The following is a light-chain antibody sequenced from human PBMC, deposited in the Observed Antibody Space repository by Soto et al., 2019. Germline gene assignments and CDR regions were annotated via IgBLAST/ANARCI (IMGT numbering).Light chain of an antibody. CDR1: SGDVGGYYS. CDR3: SSYTAGGTI. CDR2: EFS. J-gene: IGLJ1*01. Sequence: QSALTQPASVSGTPGQTITISSTGTSGDVGGYYSVSWYQQLPGKAPKLMISEFSNRPSGVSNRFSGSKSGNTASLTISGLQAEDEADYYCSSYTAGGTIFGTGTKVTVL. V-gene: IGLV2-14*01.